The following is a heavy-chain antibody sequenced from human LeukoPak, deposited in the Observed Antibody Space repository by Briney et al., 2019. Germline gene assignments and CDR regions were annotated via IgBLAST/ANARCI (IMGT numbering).Heavy chain of an antibody. D-gene: IGHD2-2*01. Sequence: GASVKVSCKASGYTFTGYYMHWVRQAPGQGLEGMGWISPNSGGTNYAQKFQGRVTMTRNTSISTAYMELSSLRSEDAAVYYCARTHLRYCSSTSCYGLGYWGQGTLVTVSS. V-gene: IGHV1-2*02. CDR1: GYTFTGYY. J-gene: IGHJ4*02. CDR3: ARTHLRYCSSTSCYGLGY. CDR2: ISPNSGGT.